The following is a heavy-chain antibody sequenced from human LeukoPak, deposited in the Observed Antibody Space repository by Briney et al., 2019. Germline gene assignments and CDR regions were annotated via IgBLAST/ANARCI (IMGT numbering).Heavy chain of an antibody. Sequence: GGSLRLSCAASGFTFSSYSMNWVRQAPGKGLEWVSSISSSSSYIYYADSVKGRFTISRDNAKNSLYLQMNSLRAEDTAVYYCAKVGDIVVVVAATPDYFDYWGQGTLVTVSS. CDR2: ISSSSSYI. CDR3: AKVGDIVVVVAATPDYFDY. D-gene: IGHD2-15*01. J-gene: IGHJ4*02. CDR1: GFTFSSYS. V-gene: IGHV3-21*04.